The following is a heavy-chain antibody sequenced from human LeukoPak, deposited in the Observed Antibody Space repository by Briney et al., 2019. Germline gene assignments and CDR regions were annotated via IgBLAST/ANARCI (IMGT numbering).Heavy chain of an antibody. J-gene: IGHJ4*02. CDR2: IKQDGSEK. V-gene: IGHV3-7*01. CDR1: GFTFSSYW. CDR3: ARNSEHGWPTDFVY. Sequence: GGSLRLSCAASGFTFSSYWMSWVRQAPGKGLEWVANIKQDGSEKYYVDSVKGRFTISRDNAKKSLYLQMKSLRAEDTAVYYCARNSEHGWPTDFVYWGQGTLVTVSS. D-gene: IGHD1-26*01.